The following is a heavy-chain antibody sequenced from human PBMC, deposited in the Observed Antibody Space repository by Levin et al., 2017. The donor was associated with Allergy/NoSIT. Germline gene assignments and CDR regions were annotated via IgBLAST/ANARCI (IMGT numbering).Heavy chain of an antibody. D-gene: IGHD5-24*01. CDR2: INHSGST. CDR1: GGSFSGYY. V-gene: IGHV4-34*01. J-gene: IGHJ5*02. CDR3: ERGGRWLQPRGGQKINNWFDP. Sequence: SQTLSLTCAVYGGSFSGYYWSWIRQPPGKGLEWIGEINHSGSTNYNPSLKSRVIISVDTSKNQFSLKLSSVTAAETAVYYCERGGRWLQPRGGQKINNWFDPWGQGTLVTVSS.